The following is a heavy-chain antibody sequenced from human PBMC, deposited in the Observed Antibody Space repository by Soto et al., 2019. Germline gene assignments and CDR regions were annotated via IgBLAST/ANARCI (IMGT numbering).Heavy chain of an antibody. V-gene: IGHV4-30-4*01. J-gene: IGHJ4*02. CDR2: VYYSGST. Sequence: LSLTCTVPGGSINSFDNYWSWIRQPPGKGLEWIGHVYYSGSTDHNSSLRGRVTISVDTSKNQVSLKLTSVTAADTAVYYCAREGGESADGLYYFDYWGQGTLVTVSS. CDR1: GGSINSFDNY. D-gene: IGHD3-16*01. CDR3: AREGGESADGLYYFDY.